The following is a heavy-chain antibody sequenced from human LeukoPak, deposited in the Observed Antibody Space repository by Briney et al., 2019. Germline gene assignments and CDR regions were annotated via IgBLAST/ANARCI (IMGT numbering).Heavy chain of an antibody. CDR1: GFTFSSYW. CDR2: IKQDGSEK. V-gene: IGHV3-7*03. J-gene: IGHJ5*02. CDR3: ARAPPYGDYDH. Sequence: PGGSLRLSCAASGFTFSSYWMSWVRQAPGKGLEWVANIKQDGSEKYYVDSAKGRFTISRDNAKNSLYLQMNSLRAEDTAVYYCARAPPYGDYDHWGQGTLVTVSS. D-gene: IGHD4-17*01.